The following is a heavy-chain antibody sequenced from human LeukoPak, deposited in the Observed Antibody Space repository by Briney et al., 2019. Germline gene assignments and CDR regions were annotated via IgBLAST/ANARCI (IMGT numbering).Heavy chain of an antibody. Sequence: GGSLRLSCAASGFTFSSYGMHWVRQAPGKGLEWVAVISYDGSNKYYADSVKGRFTISRDNSKNTLYLQMNSLRAEDTAVYYCAKQTMVRGALDYWGQGTLVTVSS. D-gene: IGHD3-10*01. CDR1: GFTFSSYG. CDR2: ISYDGSNK. V-gene: IGHV3-30*18. J-gene: IGHJ4*02. CDR3: AKQTMVRGALDY.